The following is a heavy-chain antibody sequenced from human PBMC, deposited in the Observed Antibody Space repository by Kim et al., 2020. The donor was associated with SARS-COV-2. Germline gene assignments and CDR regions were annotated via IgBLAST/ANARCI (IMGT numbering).Heavy chain of an antibody. D-gene: IGHD3-22*01. CDR1: GGTFSSYA. Sequence: SVKVSCKASGGTFSSYAISWVRQAPGQGLEWMGGIIPIFGTANYAQKFQGRVTITADESTSTAYMELSSLRSEQTAVYYCARQSEGCGWLSAFDIWGQGTMVTVSS. V-gene: IGHV1-69*13. CDR2: IIPIFGTA. CDR3: ARQSEGCGWLSAFDI. J-gene: IGHJ3*02.